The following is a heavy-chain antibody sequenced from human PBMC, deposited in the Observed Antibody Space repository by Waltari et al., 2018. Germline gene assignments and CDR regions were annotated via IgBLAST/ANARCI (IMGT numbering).Heavy chain of an antibody. D-gene: IGHD6-13*01. CDR1: GFTVSSNY. CDR3: AREPLSHGSEYAAAGTDY. V-gene: IGHV3-53*01. J-gene: IGHJ4*02. CDR2: IYSGGST. Sequence: EVQLVESGGGLIQPGGSLRLSCAASGFTVSSNYMSWVRQAPGRGLEWVAVIYSGGSTYNADSVKGRFTSSRDNSKNTRYLQMNSLRAEDTAVYYCAREPLSHGSEYAAAGTDYWGQGTLVTVSS.